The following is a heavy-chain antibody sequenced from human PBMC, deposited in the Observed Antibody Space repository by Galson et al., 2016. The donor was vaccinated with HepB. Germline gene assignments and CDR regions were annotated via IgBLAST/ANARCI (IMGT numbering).Heavy chain of an antibody. J-gene: IGHJ4*02. V-gene: IGHV3-33*01. Sequence: SLRLSCAASGFTFSNYGFHWARHTPAKGLEWVAFIYSDGSKIYYGNSVKGRFTISRDNSKHTVYLEMNSLRAEDTAVYYCARAHYGVLPLDYWGQGTLVTVS. D-gene: IGHD4-17*01. CDR2: IYSDGSKI. CDR3: ARAHYGVLPLDY. CDR1: GFTFSNYG.